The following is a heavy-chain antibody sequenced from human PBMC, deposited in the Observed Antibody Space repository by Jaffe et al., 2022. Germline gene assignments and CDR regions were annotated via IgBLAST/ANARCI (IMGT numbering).Heavy chain of an antibody. V-gene: IGHV3-21*01. CDR1: GFTFSSYS. CDR3: ARMGIAVAGLFDY. J-gene: IGHJ4*02. D-gene: IGHD6-19*01. Sequence: EVQLVESGGGLVKPGGSLRLSCAASGFTFSSYSMNWVRQAPGKGLEWVSSISSSSSYIYYADSVKGRFTISRDNAKNSLYLQMNSLRAEDTAVYYCARMGIAVAGLFDYWGQGTLVTVSS. CDR2: ISSSSSYI.